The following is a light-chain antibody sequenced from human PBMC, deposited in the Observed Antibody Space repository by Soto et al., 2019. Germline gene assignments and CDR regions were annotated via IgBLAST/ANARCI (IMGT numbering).Light chain of an antibody. J-gene: IGKJ3*01. Sequence: EIVLTQSTGTLSLSPGERATLSCRASQSVSSSYLAWYQQRPGQAPRLLIFGASYRATGVPDRFSGSGSGTDFTLTISRLEPEDFAVYYCQQYSSSPPEFTFGPGTKVDSK. CDR3: QQYSSSPPEFT. V-gene: IGKV3-20*01. CDR1: QSVSSSY. CDR2: GAS.